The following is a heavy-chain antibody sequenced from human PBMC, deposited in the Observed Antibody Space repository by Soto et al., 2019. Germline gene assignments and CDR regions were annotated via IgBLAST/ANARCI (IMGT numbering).Heavy chain of an antibody. CDR3: ARAESSDAETFDY. V-gene: IGHV4-30-2*01. Sequence: QLQLQESGSGLVKPSQTLSLTCAVSGGSISSGGYSWSWIRQPPGKGLEWIGYIYHSGSTCYNPPLKSRVTRAVDRSTNQFSLKLSSVAAADTAVYYCARAESSDAETFDYWGQGTLVTVSS. D-gene: IGHD2-21*02. CDR2: IYHSGST. J-gene: IGHJ4*02. CDR1: GGSISSGGYS.